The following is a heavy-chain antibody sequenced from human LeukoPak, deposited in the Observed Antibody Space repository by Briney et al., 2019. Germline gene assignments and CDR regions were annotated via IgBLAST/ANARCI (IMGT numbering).Heavy chain of an antibody. D-gene: IGHD3-10*01. Sequence: SETLSLTCAVYGGSFSGYYWSWIRQPPGKGLEWIGEINHSGSTNYNPSLKSRVTISVDTSKNQSSLKLSSVTAADTAVYYCARHKGGRWFGGKYYFDYWGQGTLVTVSS. J-gene: IGHJ4*02. CDR1: GGSFSGYY. CDR2: INHSGST. CDR3: ARHKGGRWFGGKYYFDY. V-gene: IGHV4-34*01.